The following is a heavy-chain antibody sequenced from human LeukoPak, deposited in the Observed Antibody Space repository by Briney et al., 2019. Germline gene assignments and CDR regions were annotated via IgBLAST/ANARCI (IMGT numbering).Heavy chain of an antibody. J-gene: IGHJ4*02. CDR1: GFTFDDYV. V-gene: IGHV3-9*01. CDR3: AKGYGDYESPFDY. CDR2: ISWNSGSI. D-gene: IGHD4-17*01. Sequence: GGSLRLSCAASGFTFDDYVMHWVRQAPGKGLEWVSGISWNSGSIGYADSVKGRFTISRDNAKNSLYLQMNSLRAEDTALYYCAKGYGDYESPFDYWGQGTLVTVSS.